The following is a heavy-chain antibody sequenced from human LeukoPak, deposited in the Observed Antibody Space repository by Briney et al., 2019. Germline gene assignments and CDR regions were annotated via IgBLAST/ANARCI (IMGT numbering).Heavy chain of an antibody. CDR1: GFTFSSYG. Sequence: GGSLRLSCAASGFTFSSYGMHWVRQAPGKGLVWVSRINSDGGTTTYADSVKGRFTISGDNAKSTLYLQMNSVRIEDTAVYYCAIARYSGTSLDYWGQGSLVTVPS. V-gene: IGHV3-74*01. CDR3: AIARYSGTSLDY. CDR2: INSDGGTT. D-gene: IGHD1-26*01. J-gene: IGHJ4*02.